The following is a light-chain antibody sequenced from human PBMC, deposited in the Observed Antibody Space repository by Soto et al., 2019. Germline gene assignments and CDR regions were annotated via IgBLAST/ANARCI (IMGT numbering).Light chain of an antibody. J-gene: IGKJ1*01. V-gene: IGKV3-15*01. CDR1: QSVSNN. CDR2: GAS. CDR3: QQYNKWPWT. Sequence: EIVMTQSPATLSLSPGERATLSCRASQSVSNNLAWYQQRPGQAPRLLIYGASTRATGIPAKFSGSGSGTEFTLTISSLQSEDFAVYYCQQYNKWPWTFGQGTKV.